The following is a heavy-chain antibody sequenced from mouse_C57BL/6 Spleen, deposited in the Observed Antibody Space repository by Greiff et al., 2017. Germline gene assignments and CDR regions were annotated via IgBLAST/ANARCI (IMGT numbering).Heavy chain of an antibody. CDR3: ARVDDYDVGYYFDY. CDR2: INYDGSST. J-gene: IGHJ2*01. Sequence: EVKLVESEGGLVQPGSSMKLSCTASGFTFSDYYMAWVRQVPEKGLEWVANINYDGSSTYYLDSLKSRFIISRDNAKNILYLQMSSLKSEDTATYYCARVDDYDVGYYFDYWGQGTTLTVSS. D-gene: IGHD2-4*01. CDR1: GFTFSDYY. V-gene: IGHV5-16*01.